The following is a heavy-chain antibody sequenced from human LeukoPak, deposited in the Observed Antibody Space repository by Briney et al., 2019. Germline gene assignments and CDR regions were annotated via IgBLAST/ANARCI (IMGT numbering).Heavy chain of an antibody. CDR2: IYYSGST. D-gene: IGHD5-12*01. J-gene: IGHJ4*02. Sequence: SETLSLTCTVSGGSISSYYWSWIRQPPGKGLEWIGYIYYSGSTNYNPSLKSRVTISVDTSKNQFSLKLSSVTAADTAVYYCARDRGEMATIGYFDYWGQGTLVTVPS. V-gene: IGHV4-59*01. CDR1: GGSISSYY. CDR3: ARDRGEMATIGYFDY.